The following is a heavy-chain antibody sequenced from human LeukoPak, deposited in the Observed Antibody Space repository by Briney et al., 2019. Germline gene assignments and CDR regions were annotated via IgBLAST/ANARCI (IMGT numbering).Heavy chain of an antibody. CDR2: INHSEST. V-gene: IGHV4-34*01. J-gene: IGHJ3*02. D-gene: IGHD2-15*01. CDR3: ARDLGYCSGGSCYSSAFDI. Sequence: SETLSLTCAVYGGSFSGYYWSWIRQPPGKGLEWIGEINHSESTNYNPSLKSRVTISVDTSKNQFSLKLSSVTAADTAVYYCARDLGYCSGGSCYSSAFDIWGQGTMVTVSS. CDR1: GGSFSGYY.